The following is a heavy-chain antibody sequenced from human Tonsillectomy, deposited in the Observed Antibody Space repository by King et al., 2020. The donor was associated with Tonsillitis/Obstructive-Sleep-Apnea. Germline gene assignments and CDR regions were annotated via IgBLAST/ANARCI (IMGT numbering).Heavy chain of an antibody. CDR1: GGSIKNGGYY. D-gene: IGHD2-8*01. CDR3: ARDMVLEAGGDAFDI. J-gene: IGHJ3*02. Sequence: QLQESGPGLVKPSETLSLTCTVSGGSIKNGGYYWACLRQHPEEGLEWIGYIFYSGSTYYNPSLKSRVTISIDTSKNQFSLKLSSVTAADTAVYYCARDMVLEAGGDAFDIWGQGTMVTVSS. V-gene: IGHV4-31*03. CDR2: IFYSGST.